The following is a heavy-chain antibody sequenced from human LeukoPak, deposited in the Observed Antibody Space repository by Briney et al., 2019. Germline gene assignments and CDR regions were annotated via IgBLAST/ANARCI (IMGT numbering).Heavy chain of an antibody. CDR1: GGSTSSCNY. D-gene: IGHD6-19*01. J-gene: IGHJ4*02. CDR2: FFCGGST. Sequence: SETLSLTCSVSGGSTSSCNYWAWIRQPPGKGLEWIGSFFCGGSTYYNPSLKSRVTISVDTSKNQFSLRLSSVTAADTAVYYCAREPGYSSGSVDWGQGTLVTVPS. CDR3: AREPGYSSGSVD. V-gene: IGHV4-39*07.